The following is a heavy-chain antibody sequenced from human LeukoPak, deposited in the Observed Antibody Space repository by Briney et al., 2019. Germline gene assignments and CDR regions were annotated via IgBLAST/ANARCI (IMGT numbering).Heavy chain of an antibody. V-gene: IGHV1-69*13. CDR3: ARDSGGGGYSYGLYY. CDR2: IIPIFGTA. D-gene: IGHD5-18*01. Sequence: ASVKVSCKASGGTFSSYAISWVRQAPGQGLEWMGGIIPIFGTANYAQKFQGRVTITADESTSTAYIELSSLRSEDTAVYYCARDSGGGGYSYGLYYWGQGTLVTVSS. CDR1: GGTFSSYA. J-gene: IGHJ4*02.